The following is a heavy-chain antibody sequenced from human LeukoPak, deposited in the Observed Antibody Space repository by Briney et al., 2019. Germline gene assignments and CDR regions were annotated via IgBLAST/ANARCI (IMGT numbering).Heavy chain of an antibody. CDR3: ARGNGSGWYNYFDY. J-gene: IGHJ4*02. D-gene: IGHD6-19*01. V-gene: IGHV4-30-4*01. Sequence: SETLSLTCTVSGGSISSGDYYWSWIRQPPGKGLEWIGYIYYSGSTYYNPSLKSRVTISVDTSKNQFSLKLSSVTAADTAVYYRARGNGSGWYNYFDYWGQGTLVTVSS. CDR1: GGSISSGDYY. CDR2: IYYSGST.